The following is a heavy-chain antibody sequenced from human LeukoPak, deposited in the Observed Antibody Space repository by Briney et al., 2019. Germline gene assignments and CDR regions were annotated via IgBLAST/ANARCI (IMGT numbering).Heavy chain of an antibody. D-gene: IGHD3-22*01. CDR1: GFTFSGSD. J-gene: IGHJ5*02. Sequence: PGGSLRLSCAASGFTFSGSDMHWVRQASGKGLEWVGRIRSKANSYATAYAASVKGRFTISRDDSKNTAYQQMNSLKTEDTAVYYCTRDISVSPPSRGWFDPWGQGTLVTVSS. V-gene: IGHV3-73*01. CDR2: IRSKANSYAT. CDR3: TRDISVSPPSRGWFDP.